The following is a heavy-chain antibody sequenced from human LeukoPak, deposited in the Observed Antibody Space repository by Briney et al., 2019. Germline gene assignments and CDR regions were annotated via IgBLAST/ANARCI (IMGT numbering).Heavy chain of an antibody. CDR3: ARGVGVVVPAPYYGMDV. CDR1: GGSISSGGYY. V-gene: IGHV4-61*08. D-gene: IGHD2-2*01. J-gene: IGHJ6*02. Sequence: SETLSLTCAVSGGSISSGGYYWSWIRQHPGKGLEWIGYIYYSGSTNYNPSLKSRVTISVDTSKNQFSLKLSSVTAADTAVYYCARGVGVVVPAPYYGMDVWGQGTTVTVSS. CDR2: IYYSGST.